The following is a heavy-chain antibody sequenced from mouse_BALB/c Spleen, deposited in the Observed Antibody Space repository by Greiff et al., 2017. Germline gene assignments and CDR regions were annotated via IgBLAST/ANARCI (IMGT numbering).Heavy chain of an antibody. CDR3: ARVPPPYYYAMDY. CDR2: ISDGGSYT. J-gene: IGHJ4*01. CDR1: GFTFSDYY. Sequence: EVKVVESGGGLVKPGGSLKLSCAASGFTFSDYYMYWVRQTPEKRLEWVATISDGGSYTYYPDSVKGRFTISRDNAKNNLYLQMSSLKSEDTAMYYCARVPPPYYYAMDYWGQGTSVTVSS. V-gene: IGHV5-4*02.